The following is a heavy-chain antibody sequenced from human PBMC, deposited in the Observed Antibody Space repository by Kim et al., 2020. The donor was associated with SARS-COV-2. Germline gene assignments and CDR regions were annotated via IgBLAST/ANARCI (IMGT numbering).Heavy chain of an antibody. Sequence: ADSLKGRFTISRDNSKNTLYLQMNSLRAEDTAVYYCARSIAGSYYYGMDVWGQATTVTVSS. CDR3: ARSIAGSYYYGMDV. J-gene: IGHJ6*02. V-gene: IGHV3-30*01. D-gene: IGHD6-6*01.